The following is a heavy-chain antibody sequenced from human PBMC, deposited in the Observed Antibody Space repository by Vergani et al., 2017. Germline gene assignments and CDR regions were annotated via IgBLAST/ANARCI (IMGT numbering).Heavy chain of an antibody. D-gene: IGHD3-10*01. V-gene: IGHV4-34*01. Sequence: QVQLQQWGAGLLKPSETLSLTCAVYGGSFSGYYWSWIRQPPGKGLEWIGEINHSGSTNYNPSLKGRVTISVDTSKNQFSLKLSSVTAADTAVYYCARDRYYLGSGSYPYFYYYGLDVWGQGTAVTVSS. CDR2: INHSGST. CDR3: ARDRYYLGSGSYPYFYYYGLDV. CDR1: GGSFSGYY. J-gene: IGHJ6*02.